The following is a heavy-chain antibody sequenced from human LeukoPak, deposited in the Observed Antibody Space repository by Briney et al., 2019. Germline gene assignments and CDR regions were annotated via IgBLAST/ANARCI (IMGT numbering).Heavy chain of an antibody. D-gene: IGHD2-15*01. Sequence: ASVKVSCKASGYTFTSYGISWVRQAPGQGLEWMGWINSNSGDTNYAQKFHGRVTMTRDTSISTAYMELTRLTSDDTAVYYCVRLLAEGNYWGQGTLVTVSS. CDR3: VRLLAEGNY. J-gene: IGHJ4*02. CDR2: INSNSGDT. CDR1: GYTFTSYG. V-gene: IGHV1-2*02.